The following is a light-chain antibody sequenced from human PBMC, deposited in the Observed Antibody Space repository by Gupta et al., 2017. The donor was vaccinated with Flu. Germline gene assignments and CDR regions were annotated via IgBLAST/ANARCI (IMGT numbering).Light chain of an antibody. Sequence: ATLFLSPGERATLSCRASQSVRSYLAWYQQKPGQAPRLLIYDASNRDTGIPARFSGSGYGKDFTLTISSREQEDFAVYYCQQRSNWPPWTFGQGTKVEIK. CDR2: DAS. V-gene: IGKV3-11*01. J-gene: IGKJ1*01. CDR1: QSVRSY. CDR3: QQRSNWPPWT.